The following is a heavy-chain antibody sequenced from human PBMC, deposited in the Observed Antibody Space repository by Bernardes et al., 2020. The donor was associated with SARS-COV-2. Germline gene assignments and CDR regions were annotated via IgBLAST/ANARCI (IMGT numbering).Heavy chain of an antibody. Sequence: GGSLRLSCEASGFTFSNYAMSWVRQAPGKGLEWVSGISSTGRVTYYADFVKGRFTISRDNSKNILYLQMNSLRAEDAAVYYCAEGRWSDSSGYNWFAPWGQGTLVTVSS. V-gene: IGHV3-23*01. CDR2: ISSTGRVT. D-gene: IGHD3-22*01. CDR1: GFTFSNYA. CDR3: AEGRWSDSSGYNWFAP. J-gene: IGHJ5*02.